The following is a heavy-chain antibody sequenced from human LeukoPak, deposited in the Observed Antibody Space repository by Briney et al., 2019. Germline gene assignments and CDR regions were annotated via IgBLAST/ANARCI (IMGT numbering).Heavy chain of an antibody. D-gene: IGHD2-2*01. J-gene: IGHJ5*02. CDR2: INHSGST. CDR1: GYSISSGYY. V-gene: IGHV4-38-2*02. CDR3: AKDIVVGGWNWFDP. Sequence: SETLSLTCTVSGYSISSGYYWGWIRQPPGKGLEWIGEINHSGSTNYNPSLKSRVTISVDTSKNQFSLKLSSVTAADTAVYYCAKDIVVGGWNWFDPWGQGTLVTVSS.